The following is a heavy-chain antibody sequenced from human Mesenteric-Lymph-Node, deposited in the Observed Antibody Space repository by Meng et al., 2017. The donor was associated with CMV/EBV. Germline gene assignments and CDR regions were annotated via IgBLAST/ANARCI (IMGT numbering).Heavy chain of an antibody. CDR3: TRRGYCTNGVCYDDY. CDR2: IRSKANSYAT. CDR1: GFTFSGSA. Sequence: GESLKISCGASGFTFSGSAMHWVRQAPGKGLEWVGRIRSKANSYATAYAASVKGRFTISRDDSKNTAYLQMNSLKTEDTAVYYCTRRGYCTNGVCYDDYWGQGTLVTVSS. D-gene: IGHD2-8*01. J-gene: IGHJ4*02. V-gene: IGHV3-73*01.